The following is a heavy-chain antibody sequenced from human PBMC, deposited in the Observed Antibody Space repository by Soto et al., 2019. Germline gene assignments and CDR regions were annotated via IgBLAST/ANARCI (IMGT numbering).Heavy chain of an antibody. J-gene: IGHJ4*02. D-gene: IGHD5-12*01. CDR3: ARVVGPTVETMFFDY. Sequence: GGSLRLSCAASGFTFSSYAMNWVRQAPGKGLEWVSAISGSGSNTYHADSVKGRFTISRDNSNNTLYLQMDSLRDDDTAVYYCARVVGPTVETMFFDYWGQGIPVTVSS. V-gene: IGHV3-23*01. CDR2: ISGSGSNT. CDR1: GFTFSSYA.